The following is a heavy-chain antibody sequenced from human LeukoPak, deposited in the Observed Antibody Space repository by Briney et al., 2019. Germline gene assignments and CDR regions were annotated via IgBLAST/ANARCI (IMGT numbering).Heavy chain of an antibody. D-gene: IGHD2-15*01. Sequence: SGGSLRLSCAASGFAFSSYYMHWVRQATGKGLEWVSGIGIAADTYYAGSVKGRFTISRDNVKNSLYLQMNSLRAGDTAVYYCVRAVYCSGGSCTLLPPLWGQGALVTVSS. CDR2: IGIAADT. V-gene: IGHV3-13*04. CDR3: VRAVYCSGGSCTLLPPL. J-gene: IGHJ4*02. CDR1: GFAFSSYY.